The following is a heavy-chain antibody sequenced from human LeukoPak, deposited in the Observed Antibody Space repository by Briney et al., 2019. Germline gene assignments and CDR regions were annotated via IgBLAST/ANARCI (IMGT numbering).Heavy chain of an antibody. Sequence: ASVKVSCKASGYTFTSYHIGWVRQAPGRGLEWMGWISAYNGIPKYAENLQGRVTMTIDTSTSTAYMELRSLRSDDTAVYYCASAYCGGDCYPFDPWGQGTLVTVSS. CDR1: GYTFTSYH. CDR3: ASAYCGGDCYPFDP. D-gene: IGHD2-21*02. J-gene: IGHJ5*02. CDR2: ISAYNGIP. V-gene: IGHV1-18*01.